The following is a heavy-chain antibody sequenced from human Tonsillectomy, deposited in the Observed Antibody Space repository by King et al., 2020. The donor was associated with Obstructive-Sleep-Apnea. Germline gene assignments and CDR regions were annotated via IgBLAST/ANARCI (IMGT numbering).Heavy chain of an antibody. CDR1: GFTFSSYA. V-gene: IGHV3-23*04. CDR2: ISGSGGST. Sequence: VQLVESGGGLVQPGGSLRLSCAASGFTFSSYAMSWVRQAPGKGLEWFPAISGSGGSTYYADYVKGRFTISTDNSKNTLYLQMNSLRAEDTAVYYCAKGSTYYYGSGSYWYYYYGMDVWGQGTTVTVSS. CDR3: AKGSTYYYGSGSYWYYYYGMDV. D-gene: IGHD3-10*01. J-gene: IGHJ6*02.